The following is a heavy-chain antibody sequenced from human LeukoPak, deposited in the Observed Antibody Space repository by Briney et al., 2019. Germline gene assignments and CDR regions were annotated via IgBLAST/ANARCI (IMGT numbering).Heavy chain of an antibody. Sequence: SETLSLTCTVSGGSISSGGYYWSCIRLHPGKGLEWIGYIYYSGSTYYNPSLKSRVTISVDTSKNQFSLKLSSVTAADTAVYYCARDRTVTTGFDYWGQGTLVTVSS. CDR3: ARDRTVTTGFDY. D-gene: IGHD4-17*01. J-gene: IGHJ4*02. CDR2: IYYSGST. V-gene: IGHV4-31*03. CDR1: GGSISSGGYY.